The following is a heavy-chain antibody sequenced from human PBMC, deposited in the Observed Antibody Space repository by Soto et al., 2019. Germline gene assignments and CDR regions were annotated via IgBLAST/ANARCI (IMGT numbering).Heavy chain of an antibody. V-gene: IGHV1-3*01. J-gene: IGHJ4*02. CDR2: INAGNGNT. D-gene: IGHD6-13*01. CDR3: ARDRSSSSYFDY. CDR1: GYTFTSYA. Sequence: ASVKVSCKASGYTFTSYAMHWVRQAPGQRLEWMGWINAGNGNTKYSQKFQGRVTITRDTSASTAYMELSSLRSEDTAVYYCARDRSSSSYFDYWGQGTLVTVSS.